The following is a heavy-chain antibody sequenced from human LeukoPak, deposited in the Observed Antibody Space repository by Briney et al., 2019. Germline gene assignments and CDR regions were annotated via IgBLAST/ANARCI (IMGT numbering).Heavy chain of an antibody. CDR1: GGSISSSSYY. D-gene: IGHD3-10*01. Sequence: PSETLSLTCTVSGGSISSSSYYWGWIRQPPGKGLEWIGSIYYSGSTYYNPSLKSRVTISVDTSKNQFSLKLSSVTAADTAVYYCARSPITMVRGAGLRGHYFDYWGQGTLVTVSS. V-gene: IGHV4-39*01. J-gene: IGHJ4*02. CDR3: ARSPITMVRGAGLRGHYFDY. CDR2: IYYSGST.